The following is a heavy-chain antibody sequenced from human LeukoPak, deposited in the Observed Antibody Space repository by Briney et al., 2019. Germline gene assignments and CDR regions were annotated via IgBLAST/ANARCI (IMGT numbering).Heavy chain of an antibody. CDR3: AGGGYQRDWFDP. CDR2: IYYSGST. D-gene: IGHD2-15*01. CDR1: GGPISSYY. Sequence: SETLSLTCTVSGGPISSYYWSWIRQPPGKGLEWIGYIYYSGSTNYNPSLKSRVTISVDTSKNQFSLKLSSVTAADTAVYYCAGGGYQRDWFDPWGQGTLVTVSS. V-gene: IGHV4-59*01. J-gene: IGHJ5*02.